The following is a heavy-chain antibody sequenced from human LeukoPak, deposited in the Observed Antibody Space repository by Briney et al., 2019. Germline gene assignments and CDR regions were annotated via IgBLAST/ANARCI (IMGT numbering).Heavy chain of an antibody. CDR3: ARTNGYSGYVSYDY. J-gene: IGHJ4*02. D-gene: IGHD5-12*01. CDR2: ISYDGYDK. Sequence: PGGSLRLSCAASRFTFNEYAMHWVRQTPGKGLEWVALISYDGYDKSYADSVRGRFTISRDNSKNTLNLQMDSLRSEDTAVYYCARTNGYSGYVSYDYWGQGTLVTVSS. CDR1: RFTFNEYA. V-gene: IGHV3-30-3*01.